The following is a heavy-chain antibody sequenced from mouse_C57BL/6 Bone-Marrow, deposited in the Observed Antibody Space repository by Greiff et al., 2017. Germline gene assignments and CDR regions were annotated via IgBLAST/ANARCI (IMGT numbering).Heavy chain of an antibody. CDR2: INPNNGGT. CDR3: ARRTTVVPFDV. V-gene: IGHV1-26*01. Sequence: VQLQQSGPELVKPGASVKISCKASGYTFTDYYMNWVKQSHGKSLEWIGDINPNNGGTSYNQKFKGKATLTVDKSSSTAYMELRSLTSEDSAVYYCARRTTVVPFDVWGTGTTVTVSS. J-gene: IGHJ1*03. CDR1: GYTFTDYY. D-gene: IGHD1-1*01.